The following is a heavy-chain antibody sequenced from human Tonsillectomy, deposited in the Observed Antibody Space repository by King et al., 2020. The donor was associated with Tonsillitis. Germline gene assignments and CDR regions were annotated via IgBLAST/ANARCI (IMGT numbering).Heavy chain of an antibody. CDR2: MYYGGTS. V-gene: IGHV4-39*01. J-gene: IGHJ4*02. Sequence: QLQESGPGVGKPSETLSLTCTVSGGSISSISSDPYWAWILQPPGNGLEWIGDMYYGGTSFYNPSLKSRVTISGGTSVNRFSLKLSSVTAADTAVYFCARYVSGSFDYWGQGALVTVSS. CDR1: GGSISSISSDPY. CDR3: ARYVSGSFDY. D-gene: IGHD1-26*01.